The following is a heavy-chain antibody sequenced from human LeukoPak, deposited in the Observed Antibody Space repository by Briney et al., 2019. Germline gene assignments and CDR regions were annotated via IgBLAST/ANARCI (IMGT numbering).Heavy chain of an antibody. CDR3: AGGYGGIYYYYMDV. CDR2: INHSGST. Sequence: PSETLSLTCAVYGGSFSGYYWSWIRQPPGKGLEWIGEINHSGSTNYNPSLKSRVTISVDTSKNQFSLKLSSVTAADTAVYYCAGGYGGIYYYYMDVWGKGTTVTVSS. V-gene: IGHV4-34*01. J-gene: IGHJ6*03. D-gene: IGHD3-16*01. CDR1: GGSFSGYY.